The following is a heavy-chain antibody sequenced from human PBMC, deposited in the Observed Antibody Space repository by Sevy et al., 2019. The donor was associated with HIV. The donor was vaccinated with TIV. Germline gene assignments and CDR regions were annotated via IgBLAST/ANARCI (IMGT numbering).Heavy chain of an antibody. D-gene: IGHD6-19*01. CDR3: ARPDLSGWYFDF. Sequence: GGSLRLSCVASGFTFSSYSMNWVRQAPGKGLEWVSYISSSSDSSRTLYYADFVKGRFSISRDNAKSSVHLQMTSLRVEDTAVYYCARPDLSGWYFDFWGHGTLVTVSS. CDR1: GFTFSSYS. V-gene: IGHV3-48*01. CDR2: ISSSSDSSRTL. J-gene: IGHJ4*01.